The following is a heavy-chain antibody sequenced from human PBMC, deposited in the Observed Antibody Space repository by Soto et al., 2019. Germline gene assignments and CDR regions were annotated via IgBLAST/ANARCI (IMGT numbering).Heavy chain of an antibody. CDR3: ARGEMATKSSYYFDY. V-gene: IGHV4-39*01. D-gene: IGHD5-12*01. CDR1: GGSISSSSYY. CDR2: IYYSGST. Sequence: SETLSLTCTVSGGSISSSSYYWGWIRQPPGKGLGWIGSIYYSGSTYYNPSLKSRVTISVDTSKNQFSLKLSSVTAADTAVYYCARGEMATKSSYYFDYWGQGTLVTVSS. J-gene: IGHJ4*02.